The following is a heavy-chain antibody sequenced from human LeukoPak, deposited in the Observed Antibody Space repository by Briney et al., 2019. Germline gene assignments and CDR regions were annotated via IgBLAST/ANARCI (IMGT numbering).Heavy chain of an antibody. CDR1: GGSFSGYY. J-gene: IGHJ6*02. V-gene: IGHV4-34*01. D-gene: IGHD6-19*01. Sequence: SSETLSLTCAVYGGSFSGYYWSWIRQPPGKGLEWIWEINHSGSTNYNPSLKSRVTISVDTSKNQFSLKLSSVTAADTAVYYCARGRLIQWLVHYYYYGMDVWGQGTTVTVSS. CDR2: INHSGST. CDR3: ARGRLIQWLVHYYYYGMDV.